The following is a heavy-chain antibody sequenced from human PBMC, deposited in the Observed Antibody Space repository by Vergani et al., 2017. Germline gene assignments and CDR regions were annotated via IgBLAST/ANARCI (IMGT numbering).Heavy chain of an antibody. D-gene: IGHD4-17*01. Sequence: EVQLVQSGAEVKKPGESLKISCKGSGYSFTSYWIGWVRQMPGKGLEWMGRIDPSDSYTNYSPSFQGHVTISADKSISTAYLQWSSLKASDTAMYYCAGHLTVTTGEDAFDIWGQGTMVTVSS. CDR1: GYSFTSYW. CDR3: AGHLTVTTGEDAFDI. J-gene: IGHJ3*02. CDR2: IDPSDSYT. V-gene: IGHV5-10-1*01.